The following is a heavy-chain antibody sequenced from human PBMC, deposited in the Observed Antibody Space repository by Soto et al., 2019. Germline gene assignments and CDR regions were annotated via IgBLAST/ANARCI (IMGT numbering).Heavy chain of an antibody. Sequence: EVPLLESGGGLVQPGGSLRLSCAASGFTFSSYAMSWVRQAPGKGLEWVSAISGSGGSTYYADSVKGRFTISRDNSKNTLYRQMDGLSAEDTAVYYCAKDDGGSYSDDAFDIWGQGTMVTVSS. V-gene: IGHV3-23*01. J-gene: IGHJ3*02. CDR3: AKDDGGSYSDDAFDI. CDR2: ISGSGGST. D-gene: IGHD1-26*01. CDR1: GFTFSSYA.